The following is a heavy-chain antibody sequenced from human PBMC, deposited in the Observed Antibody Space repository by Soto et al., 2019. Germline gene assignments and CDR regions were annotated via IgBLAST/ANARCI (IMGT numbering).Heavy chain of an antibody. J-gene: IGHJ5*02. CDR1: GYTFTSYG. V-gene: IGHV1-18*01. Sequence: EASVKVSCKASGYTFTSYGISWVRQAPGQGLEWMGWISAYNGNTNYAQKLQGRVTMTTDTSTSTAYMELRRLRSDDTAVYYCARGPIAVAGTVWFDPCGQGTLVIVSS. CDR3: ARGPIAVAGTVWFDP. CDR2: ISAYNGNT. D-gene: IGHD6-19*01.